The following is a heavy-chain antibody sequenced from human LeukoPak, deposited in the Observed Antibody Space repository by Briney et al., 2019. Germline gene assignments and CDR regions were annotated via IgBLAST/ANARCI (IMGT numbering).Heavy chain of an antibody. Sequence: PSETLSLTCAVYGGSFSGYYWSWIRQPPGKGLEWIGEINHSGSTNYNPSLKSRVTISVDTSKNQFSLKLSSVTAADTAVYYCARGRISAGYSSGWAANWFDPWGQGTLVTVSS. CDR3: ARGRISAGYSSGWAANWFDP. D-gene: IGHD6-19*01. CDR2: INHSGST. CDR1: GGSFSGYY. J-gene: IGHJ5*02. V-gene: IGHV4-34*01.